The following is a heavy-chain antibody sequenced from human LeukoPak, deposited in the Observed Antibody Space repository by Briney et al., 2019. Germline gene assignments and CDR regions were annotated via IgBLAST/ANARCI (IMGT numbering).Heavy chain of an antibody. V-gene: IGHV3-74*01. Sequence: PGGSLRLSCAASGFTLSNYWMHWVRQAPGKGLVWVSRINSDGSPTFYADSVKGRFTISRDNAKNTLYLQMNGLRAEDTAVYYGARGDSFDYRGQGALVTVSS. CDR3: ARGDSFDY. CDR1: GFTLSNYW. J-gene: IGHJ4*02. CDR2: INSDGSPT.